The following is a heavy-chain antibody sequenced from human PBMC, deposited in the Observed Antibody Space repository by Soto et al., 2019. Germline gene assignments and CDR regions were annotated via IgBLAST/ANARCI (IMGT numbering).Heavy chain of an antibody. V-gene: IGHV3-23*04. Sequence: EVQLVESGGGLVQPGGSLRLSCAVSGVPFGTFTMNWDRQAPGKGLEWVSGLSDNVGTTHYAYSVKGRFTISRDKSKKTLYLQMNNLRAEDTAVYYCAKHFIGGRLLSPFDLWGQGTLVTVSS. D-gene: IGHD1-26*01. CDR2: LSDNVGTT. CDR1: GVPFGTFT. J-gene: IGHJ4*02. CDR3: AKHFIGGRLLSPFDL.